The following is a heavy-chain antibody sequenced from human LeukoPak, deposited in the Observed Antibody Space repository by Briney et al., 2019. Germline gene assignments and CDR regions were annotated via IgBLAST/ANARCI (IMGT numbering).Heavy chain of an antibody. Sequence: SETLSRTCAVYGGSFSGYYWSWIRQPPGKGLEWIGSIYYSGSTYYNSSLKSRVTISIDTSKNQFSLKLSSVTAADTAVYFCASLGGGYNGDYWGQGTLVTVSS. CDR3: ASLGGGYNGDY. CDR2: IYYSGST. D-gene: IGHD5-24*01. V-gene: IGHV4-34*01. CDR1: GGSFSGYY. J-gene: IGHJ4*02.